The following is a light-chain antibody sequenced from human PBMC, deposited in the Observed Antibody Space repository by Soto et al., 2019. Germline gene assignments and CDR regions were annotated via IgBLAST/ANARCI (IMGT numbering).Light chain of an antibody. CDR2: EVT. CDR1: SSDVGRYNY. J-gene: IGLJ2*01. Sequence: QSVLTQPASVSGAAGQSIAISCTGTSSDVGRYNYVSWYQQCPGKAPKLIIYEVTYRPSGISTRFSGYKSGNTASLTIYGLQAEDEADYYCISFRSDNPMVFGGGTQLTVL. V-gene: IGLV2-14*01. CDR3: ISFRSDNPMV.